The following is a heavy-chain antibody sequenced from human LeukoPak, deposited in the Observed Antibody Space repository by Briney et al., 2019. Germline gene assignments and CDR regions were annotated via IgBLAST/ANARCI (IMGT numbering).Heavy chain of an antibody. V-gene: IGHV3-43*02. CDR2: ISGDGGST. J-gene: IGHJ4*02. CDR1: GFTFDDYA. D-gene: IGHD3-22*01. CDR3: AKDIADNYYDSSGYPSG. Sequence: PGGSLRLSCAASGFTFDDYAMHWVRQAPGKGLEGASLISGDGGSTYYADAVKGRFTISRDNSKNSLYLQMNSLRTEDTALYYCAKDIADNYYDSSGYPSGWGQGTLVTVSS.